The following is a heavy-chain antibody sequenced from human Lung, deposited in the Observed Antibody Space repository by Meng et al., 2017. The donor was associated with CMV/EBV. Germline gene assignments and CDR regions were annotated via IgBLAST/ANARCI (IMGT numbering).Heavy chain of an antibody. Sequence: LXXTVSGGSISSYFWSWIRQPPGKGLEWIGYIYYTGSTNYNPSLKSRVTISVDTSKKQFSLKLSSVTAADSAVYYCARGRDFGGVTPGYWGQGTLVTVSS. CDR2: IYYTGST. V-gene: IGHV4-59*01. CDR3: ARGRDFGGVTPGY. D-gene: IGHD3-3*01. J-gene: IGHJ4*02. CDR1: GGSISSYF.